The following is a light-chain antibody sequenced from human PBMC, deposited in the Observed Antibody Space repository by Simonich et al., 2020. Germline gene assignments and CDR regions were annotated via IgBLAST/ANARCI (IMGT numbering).Light chain of an antibody. CDR1: QGIISA. V-gene: IGKV1-13*02. J-gene: IGKJ5*01. CDR2: DAS. Sequence: AIQLTQSPSSLSASVGDRVTITCRASQGIISALAWYRQKPGKDPKLLIYDASSLESGVPSRFSGSGSGTDFTLTISSLQPEDFATYYCQQFNSYPITFGQGTRLEIK. CDR3: QQFNSYPIT.